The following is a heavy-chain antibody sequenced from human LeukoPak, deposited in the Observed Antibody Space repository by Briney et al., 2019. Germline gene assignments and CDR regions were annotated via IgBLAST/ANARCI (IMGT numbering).Heavy chain of an antibody. V-gene: IGHV3-21*01. CDR1: GFTFSSYR. CDR3: AREDTYYDFWSGSNFDY. J-gene: IGHJ4*02. Sequence: GGSLRLSCAASGFTFSSYRMNWVRQAPGKGLEWVSSISSSSSYIYYADSVKGRFTISRDNAKNSLYLQMNSLRAEDTAVYYCAREDTYYDFWSGSNFDYWGQGTMVTVSS. D-gene: IGHD3-3*01. CDR2: ISSSSSYI.